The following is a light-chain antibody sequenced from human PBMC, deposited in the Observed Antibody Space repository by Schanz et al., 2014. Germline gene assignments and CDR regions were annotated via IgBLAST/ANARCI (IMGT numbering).Light chain of an antibody. CDR2: DAS. Sequence: ETVLTQSPATVSLSPGERVTLSCRASQSVSSYLAWYQQKPGQAPRLLIYDASNRATGIPARFSGSGSGTDFTLTISRLEPEDFAVYYCQQHGTLPVTFGQGTKVEIK. J-gene: IGKJ1*01. CDR3: QQHGTLPVT. V-gene: IGKV3-11*01. CDR1: QSVSSY.